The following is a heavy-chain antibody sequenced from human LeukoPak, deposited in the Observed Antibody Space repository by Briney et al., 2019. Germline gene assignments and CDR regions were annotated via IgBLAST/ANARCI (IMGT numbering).Heavy chain of an antibody. Sequence: SETLSLTCAVYGGSFSGYYWSWIRQPPGKGLEWIGEINHSGSTNYNPSLKNRVTISVDTSKNQFSLKLSSVTAADTAVYYCARSSGDYDFWSGYLGYYFDYWGQGTLVTVSS. V-gene: IGHV4-34*01. CDR1: GGSFSGYY. D-gene: IGHD3-3*01. CDR3: ARSSGDYDFWSGYLGYYFDY. J-gene: IGHJ4*02. CDR2: INHSGST.